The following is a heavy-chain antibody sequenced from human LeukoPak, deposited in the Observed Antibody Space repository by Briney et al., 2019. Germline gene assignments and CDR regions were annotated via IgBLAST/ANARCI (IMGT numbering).Heavy chain of an antibody. V-gene: IGHV4-39*07. D-gene: IGHD3-16*01. CDR2: IYYSGST. J-gene: IGHJ4*02. Sequence: SETLSLTCTVSGGSISSSSYYWGWIRQPPGKGLEWIGSIYYSGSTYYNPSLKSRVTISVDTSKNQSSLKLSSVTAADTAVYYCARTFWGTYIDYWGQGTLVTVSS. CDR1: GGSISSSSYY. CDR3: ARTFWGTYIDY.